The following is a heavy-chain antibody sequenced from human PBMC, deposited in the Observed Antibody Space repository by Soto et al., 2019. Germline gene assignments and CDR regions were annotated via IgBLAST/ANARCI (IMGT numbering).Heavy chain of an antibody. CDR3: ARGTYSNYDS. Sequence: GGSLRLSCAASGFTLNIYTMHWVRQAPGKGLEWVTVISYDASTMYYADSVKGRFTISRDNSKSMLYLQMISLRIEDTAVYYCARGTYSNYDSWGQGALVTVSS. CDR1: GFTLNIYT. V-gene: IGHV3-30-3*01. J-gene: IGHJ5*01. D-gene: IGHD4-4*01. CDR2: ISYDASTM.